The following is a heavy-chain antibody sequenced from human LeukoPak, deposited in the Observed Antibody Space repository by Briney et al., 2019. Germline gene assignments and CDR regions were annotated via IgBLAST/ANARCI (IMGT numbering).Heavy chain of an antibody. Sequence: PGRSLRLSCTASGFTFGDYGISWVRQAPGKGLEWVGFIRSKVYGGTTEYAASVKGRFTISRDDSKSIAYLQMNSLRTEDTAVYYCRWEAYSSGWTVDYWGQGTLVTVSS. CDR2: IRSKVYGGTT. J-gene: IGHJ4*02. V-gene: IGHV3-49*04. CDR1: GFTFGDYG. D-gene: IGHD6-19*01. CDR3: RWEAYSSGWTVDY.